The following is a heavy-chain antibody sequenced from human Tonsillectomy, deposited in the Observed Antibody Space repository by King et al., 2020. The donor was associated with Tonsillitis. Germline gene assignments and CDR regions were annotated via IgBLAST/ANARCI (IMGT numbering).Heavy chain of an antibody. CDR1: GFTFDDYA. CDR3: AKDKPRFGGPWGNWFDP. CDR2: ISWNSATI. V-gene: IGHV3-9*01. Sequence: VQLVESGGGLVQPGRSLRLSCAASGFTFDDYAMHWVRQAPGKGLEWVSGISWNSATIGYADSVKGRFTISRDNAKSSLYLHMNSLRAEDTAFYYCAKDKPRFGGPWGNWFDPWGQGTLVTVSS. D-gene: IGHD3-16*01. J-gene: IGHJ5*02.